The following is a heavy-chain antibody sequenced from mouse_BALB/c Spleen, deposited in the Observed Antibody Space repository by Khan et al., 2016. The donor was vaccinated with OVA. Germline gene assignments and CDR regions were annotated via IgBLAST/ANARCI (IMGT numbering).Heavy chain of an antibody. D-gene: IGHD2-14*01. V-gene: IGHV1-4*01. J-gene: IGHJ3*01. CDR3: IRDGAYHRNDGWFAY. Sequence: QVQLKQSGAELARPGASVKMSCKASGHTFTSYTIHWIKERPGQGLEWIGYINPSNGYTNYNQKFKDKATLTTDKSSTTAYLQLSSLTSDDSAVYNCIRDGAYHRNDGWFAYWGQGTLVTVSA. CDR1: GHTFTSYT. CDR2: INPSNGYT.